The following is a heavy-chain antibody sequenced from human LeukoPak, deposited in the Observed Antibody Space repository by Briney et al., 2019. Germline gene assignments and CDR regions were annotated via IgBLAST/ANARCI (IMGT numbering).Heavy chain of an antibody. CDR2: ISYDGSSK. CDR3: ARDRSGYGDYRYYYYGMDV. Sequence: GGSLRLSCAASGFTFSHYAMHWVRQAPGKGLEWVALISYDGSSKYYADSVKGRFTISRDNSKNTLYLQMNSLRAEDTAVYYCARDRSGYGDYRYYYYGMDVWGQGTTVTVSS. CDR1: GFTFSHYA. V-gene: IGHV3-30*04. J-gene: IGHJ6*02. D-gene: IGHD4-17*01.